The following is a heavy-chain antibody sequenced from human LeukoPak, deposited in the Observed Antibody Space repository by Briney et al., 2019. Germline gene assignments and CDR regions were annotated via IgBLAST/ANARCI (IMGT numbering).Heavy chain of an antibody. Sequence: PSETLSLTCAVYGGSFSDYYWSWIRQPPGKGLEWIGEINHSGSTNYNPSLKSRVTISVDTSKNQFSLKLSSVTAADTSIYYCARSAAANIDYWGQGTLVTVSS. CDR1: GGSFSDYY. CDR2: INHSGST. V-gene: IGHV4-34*01. J-gene: IGHJ4*02. D-gene: IGHD6-13*01. CDR3: ARSAAANIDY.